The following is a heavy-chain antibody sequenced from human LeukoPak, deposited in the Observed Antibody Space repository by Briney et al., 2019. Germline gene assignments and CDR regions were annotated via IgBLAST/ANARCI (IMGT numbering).Heavy chain of an antibody. CDR3: AKDLTYDTTGFDY. CDR1: GFTFSSYG. V-gene: IGHV3-30*02. J-gene: IGHJ4*02. Sequence: PGGSLRLSCAASGFTFSSYGMHWVRQAPGKGLDWVAFIRYDGSEKDYGDSVKGRFTISRDNSKNTVYLEMNSLRAEDKAVYYCAKDLTYDTTGFDYWGQGTLVTVPS. CDR2: IRYDGSEK. D-gene: IGHD3-22*01.